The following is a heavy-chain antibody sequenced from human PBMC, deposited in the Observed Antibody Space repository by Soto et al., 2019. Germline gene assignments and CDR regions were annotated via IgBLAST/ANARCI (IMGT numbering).Heavy chain of an antibody. CDR2: IWYDGSNK. Sequence: ESGGGVVQPGRSLRLSCAASGFTFSSYGMHWVRQAPGKGLEWVAVIWYDGSNKYNADSVKGRFTISRDNSKNTLYLQMNSLRAEDTAVYYCASGGLTRFDYWGQGTLVTVSS. V-gene: IGHV3-33*01. CDR3: ASGGLTRFDY. J-gene: IGHJ4*02. D-gene: IGHD2-2*01. CDR1: GFTFSSYG.